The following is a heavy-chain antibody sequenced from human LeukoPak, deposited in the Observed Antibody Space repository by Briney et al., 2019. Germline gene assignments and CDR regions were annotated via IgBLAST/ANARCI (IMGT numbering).Heavy chain of an antibody. Sequence: EASVKVSCKASGYTFTSYDINWVRQATGQGLEWLGWMNPSSGNTGYAQKFQGRVTMTRDTSISTAYMELSSLRSDDTAVYYCARGTSAAAVPFDYWGQGTLVTVSS. CDR2: MNPSSGNT. CDR3: ARGTSAAAVPFDY. V-gene: IGHV1-8*01. D-gene: IGHD6-13*01. CDR1: GYTFTSYD. J-gene: IGHJ4*02.